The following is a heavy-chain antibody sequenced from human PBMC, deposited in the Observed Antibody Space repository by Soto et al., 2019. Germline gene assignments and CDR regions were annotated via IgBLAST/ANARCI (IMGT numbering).Heavy chain of an antibody. CDR1: GYTFTSYA. CDR2: INAGNGNT. V-gene: IGHV1-3*01. CDR3: ARRWDSDY. Sequence: QVQLVQSGAEVKKPWASVKVSCKASGYTFTSYAMHWVRQAPGQRHEWMGWINAGNGNTKYSQKLQGRVTITRDTSATTAYMELSSLRSEDTAVYYCARRWDSDYWGQGTLVTVSS. D-gene: IGHD1-26*01. J-gene: IGHJ4*02.